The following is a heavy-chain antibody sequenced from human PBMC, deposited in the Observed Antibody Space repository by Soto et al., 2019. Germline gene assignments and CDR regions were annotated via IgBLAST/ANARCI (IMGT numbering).Heavy chain of an antibody. D-gene: IGHD5-12*01. CDR3: ARESSGYDPFDY. V-gene: IGHV4-59*01. CDR2: IYNSGNT. J-gene: IGHJ4*02. Sequence: SETLSLTCTVSGDSISGYYWNWIRQPPGKGLEWIGYIYNSGNTNYNPSLKSRVTMSVDTSKNQFSLKLSSVTAADTAVYYCARESSGYDPFDYWGQGTLVTVSS. CDR1: GDSISGYY.